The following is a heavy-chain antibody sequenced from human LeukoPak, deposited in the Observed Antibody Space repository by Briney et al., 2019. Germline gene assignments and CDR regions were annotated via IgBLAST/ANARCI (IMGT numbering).Heavy chain of an antibody. J-gene: IGHJ4*02. Sequence: PGGSLRLSCAASGFTVSSNYMSWVRQAPGKGLQWVSVIYSGGSTYYADSVKGRFTISRDNSKNTLYLQMNSLRAEDTAVYYCAKDPYDSLEYFDFWGQGTLVAVSS. CDR3: AKDPYDSLEYFDF. D-gene: IGHD3-22*01. V-gene: IGHV3-53*01. CDR2: IYSGGST. CDR1: GFTVSSNY.